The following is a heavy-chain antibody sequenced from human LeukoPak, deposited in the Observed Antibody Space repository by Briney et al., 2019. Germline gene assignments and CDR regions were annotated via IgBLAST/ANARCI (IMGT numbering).Heavy chain of an antibody. J-gene: IGHJ3*02. V-gene: IGHV3-11*04. CDR1: GFTFSDYY. D-gene: IGHD2-15*01. CDR3: ARGYSRAAFDI. Sequence: GGSLRLSCAASGFTFSDYYMSWIRQAPGKGPEWVSYISSSGSTIYYADSVKGRFTISRDNAKNSLYLQMNSLRAEDTALYYCARGYSRAAFDIWGQGTMVTVSS. CDR2: ISSSGSTI.